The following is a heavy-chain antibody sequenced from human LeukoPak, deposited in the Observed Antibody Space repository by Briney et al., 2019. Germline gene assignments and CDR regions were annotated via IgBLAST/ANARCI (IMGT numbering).Heavy chain of an antibody. CDR1: GYTLTELS. CDR3: ATERFADYGDYGWRDAFDI. V-gene: IGHV1-24*01. D-gene: IGHD4-17*01. J-gene: IGHJ3*02. Sequence: ASVKVSCKVSGYTLTELSMHWVRQAPGKGLEWMGGFDPEDGETIYAQKFQGRVTMTEDTSTDTAYMELSSLRSEGTAVYYCATERFADYGDYGWRDAFDIWGQGTVVTVSS. CDR2: FDPEDGET.